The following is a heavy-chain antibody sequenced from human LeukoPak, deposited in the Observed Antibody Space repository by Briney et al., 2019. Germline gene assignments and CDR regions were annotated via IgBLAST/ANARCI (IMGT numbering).Heavy chain of an antibody. CDR1: GFTFSSYS. Sequence: GSLRLSCAASGFTFSSYSMNWARQAPGKGLEWVSSISSSSSYIYYADSVKGRFTISRDNAKNSLYLQMNSLRAEDTAVYYCARDRGAARHNYWGQGTLVTVSS. CDR2: ISSSSSYI. V-gene: IGHV3-21*01. D-gene: IGHD6-6*01. CDR3: ARDRGAARHNY. J-gene: IGHJ4*02.